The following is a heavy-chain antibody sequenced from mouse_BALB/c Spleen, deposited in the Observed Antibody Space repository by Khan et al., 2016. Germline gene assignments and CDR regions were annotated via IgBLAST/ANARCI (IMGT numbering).Heavy chain of an antibody. CDR1: GFTFSSFG. Sequence: EVQLVESGGGLVQPGGSRKLSCAASGFTFSSFGMHWVRQAPEKGLEWVAFISSGSSAFYYAATVKGRFTISTDTHKHTLFLQLTSLRYEDTSMNYCGRGDYWGQRTTLAVSS. J-gene: IGHJ2*01. CDR2: ISSGSSAF. CDR3: GRGDY. V-gene: IGHV5-17*02.